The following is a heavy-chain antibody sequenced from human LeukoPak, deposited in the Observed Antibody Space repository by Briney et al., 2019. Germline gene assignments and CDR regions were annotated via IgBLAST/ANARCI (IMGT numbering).Heavy chain of an antibody. CDR2: IGSSSNYI. Sequence: GGSLRLSCAVSGFTFSSYSMNWVRQAPGKGLEWVSSIGSSSNYIYYSDSVKGRFTISRDNAKNSLYLQMNSLRAEDTAVYYCARDFLWGAMVRLDYWGQGTLVTVSS. D-gene: IGHD5-18*01. V-gene: IGHV3-21*01. J-gene: IGHJ4*02. CDR3: ARDFLWGAMVRLDY. CDR1: GFTFSSYS.